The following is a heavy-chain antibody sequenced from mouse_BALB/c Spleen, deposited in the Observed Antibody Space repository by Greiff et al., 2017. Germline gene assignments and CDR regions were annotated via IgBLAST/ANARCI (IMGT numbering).Heavy chain of an antibody. Sequence: VQLQQSGAELARPGASVKLSCKASGYTFTSYWMQWVKQRPGQGLEWIGAIYPGDGDTRYTQKFKGKATLTADKSSSTAYMQLSSLASEDSAVYYCARSLYGNYVFAYWGQGTLVTVSA. CDR1: GYTFTSYW. J-gene: IGHJ3*01. D-gene: IGHD2-1*01. CDR3: ARSLYGNYVFAY. CDR2: IYPGDGDT. V-gene: IGHV1-87*01.